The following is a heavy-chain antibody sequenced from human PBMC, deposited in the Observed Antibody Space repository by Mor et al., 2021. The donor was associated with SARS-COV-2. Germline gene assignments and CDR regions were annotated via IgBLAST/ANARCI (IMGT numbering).Heavy chain of an antibody. D-gene: IGHD3-16*01. CDR3: AREPTFGGALDAFDI. Sequence: RSAISRDNSKNTLYLQMNSLRAEDTAVSYCAREPTFGGALDAFDIWGQGTMVTVSS. J-gene: IGHJ3*02. V-gene: IGHV3-53*01.